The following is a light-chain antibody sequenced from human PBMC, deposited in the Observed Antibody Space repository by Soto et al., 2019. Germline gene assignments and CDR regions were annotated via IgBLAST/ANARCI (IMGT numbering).Light chain of an antibody. CDR2: DAT. V-gene: IGKV3-11*01. CDR1: QTVSTF. J-gene: IGKJ1*01. Sequence: EIVLTQSPDTLFLSPGERATLSCRASQTVSTFLAWYQQKPGQAPRLIVYDATKRAPSIPARFIGSGSGTDFTLTVSSLEPEHIALYYCQQRSGWPTFGQRTKVEI. CDR3: QQRSGWPT.